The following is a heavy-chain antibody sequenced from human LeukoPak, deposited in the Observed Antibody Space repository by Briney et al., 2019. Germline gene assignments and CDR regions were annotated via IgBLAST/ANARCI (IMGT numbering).Heavy chain of an antibody. CDR1: GFTFGDYY. CDR3: ARCEWHYYHYYMDV. Sequence: PGGSLRLSCAASGFTFGDYYISWIRQAPGKGLERVSYISSSDSPIYYADSVKGRFTISRDNAKNSLFLQMNSLGAEDTAVYYCARCEWHYYHYYMDVWGKGTTVTVSS. J-gene: IGHJ6*03. CDR2: ISSSDSPI. V-gene: IGHV3-11*04. D-gene: IGHD3-3*01.